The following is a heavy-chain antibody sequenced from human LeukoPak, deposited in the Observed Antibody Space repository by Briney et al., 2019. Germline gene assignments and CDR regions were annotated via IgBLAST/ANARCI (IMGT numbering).Heavy chain of an antibody. D-gene: IGHD5-24*01. CDR2: IYPGDSDT. CDR1: GYTFTSNW. CDR3: ARQGEGDGYNPFDY. J-gene: IGHJ4*02. Sequence: GESLKISCKGSGYTFTSNWIAWVRQMPGKGLEWMGIIYPGDSDTRYSPSFQGQVTISADKSITTAYLQWSSLKASDTAIYYCARQGEGDGYNPFDYWGQGTLVTVSS. V-gene: IGHV5-51*01.